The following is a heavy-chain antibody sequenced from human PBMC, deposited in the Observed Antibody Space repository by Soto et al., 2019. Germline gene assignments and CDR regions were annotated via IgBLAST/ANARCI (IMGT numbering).Heavy chain of an antibody. J-gene: IGHJ6*02. CDR3: SRHDCISTNCYQSYYYAMDV. CDR2: IYPGDSDT. CDR1: GYTFTSYW. Sequence: PGESLKISCKGSGYTFTSYWIGWVRQMPGKGLEWMGIIYPGDSDTKYSPSFQGQVTISADKSISTAYLQWSSLKASDTAMYYCSRHDCISTNCYQSYYYAMDVWGQGTTVTVSS. V-gene: IGHV5-51*01. D-gene: IGHD2-2*01.